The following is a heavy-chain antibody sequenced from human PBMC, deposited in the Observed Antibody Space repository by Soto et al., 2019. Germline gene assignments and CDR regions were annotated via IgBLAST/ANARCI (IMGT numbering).Heavy chain of an antibody. D-gene: IGHD3-3*01. CDR1: GLTFSTYA. J-gene: IGHJ6*03. CDR2: FSGSGGGT. CDR3: AKDYGSGLYYYYYMDV. Sequence: GGSLRLSCAASGLTFSTYAMNWVRQAPGKGLEWVSAFSGSGGGTYYADSVKGRFTISRDNSKNTLYLQMNSLRAEDTAVYYCAKDYGSGLYYYYYMDVWGQGTTVTVSS. V-gene: IGHV3-23*01.